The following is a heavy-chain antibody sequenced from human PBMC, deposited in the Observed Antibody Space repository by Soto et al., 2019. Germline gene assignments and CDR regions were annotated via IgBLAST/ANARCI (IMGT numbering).Heavy chain of an antibody. V-gene: IGHV3-74*01. CDR1: GFTFSNYW. J-gene: IGHJ4*02. CDR2: IDNDGSRT. CDR3: ARDVQFQSFDY. D-gene: IGHD4-4*01. Sequence: EVQLVESGGGLVQPGGSLRLSCAASGFTFSNYWMHWVRQVPGKGLVWVSRIDNDGSRTSYADSVKGRFTISRDNAQNTLYLQMNSLIAEDTAVYYCARDVQFQSFDYWGQGTLVTVSS.